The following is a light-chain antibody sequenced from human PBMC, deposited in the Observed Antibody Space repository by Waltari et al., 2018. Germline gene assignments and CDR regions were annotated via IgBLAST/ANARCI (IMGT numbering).Light chain of an antibody. Sequence: VILTQSPATLSLSPGERATLSCRASQSVANYLAWYQQKPGQAPRLLIYGASSRATGIPDRFSGTGSGTGFTLTISSLEPEDFAVYFCQRYSNSPLTFGGGTKVVIK. V-gene: IGKV3-11*01. J-gene: IGKJ4*01. CDR2: GAS. CDR1: QSVANY. CDR3: QRYSNSPLT.